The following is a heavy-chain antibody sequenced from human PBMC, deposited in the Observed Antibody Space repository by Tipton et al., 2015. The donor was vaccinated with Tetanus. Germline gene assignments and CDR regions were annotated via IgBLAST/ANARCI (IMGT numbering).Heavy chain of an antibody. D-gene: IGHD3-3*01. V-gene: IGHV4-59*12. CDR1: GGSFSGYY. Sequence: PGLVKPSETLSLTCAVYGGSFSGYYWSWIRQPPGKGLEWIAYVSSSGRTNYNPSLKSRVTISVDTSSSQFSLRLTSVTAADTAVYFCAGVLRSESVGWFDPWGQGTLVTVSS. CDR2: VSSSGRT. J-gene: IGHJ5*02. CDR3: AGVLRSESVGWFDP.